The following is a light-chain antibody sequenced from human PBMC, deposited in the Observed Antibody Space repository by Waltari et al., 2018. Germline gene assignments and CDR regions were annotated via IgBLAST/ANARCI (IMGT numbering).Light chain of an antibody. J-gene: IGLJ2*01. CDR1: NLGSKY. CDR2: DDS. CDR3: QVWDISSDHVL. Sequence: SYELTQPPSVSVSPGQMARITCGGDNLGSKYVHWYQQKPAQAPVLVIYDDSERPSGIPERFSGSKSGNTATLTISGVEAGDEADYYCQVWDISSDHVLFGGGTRLTVL. V-gene: IGLV3-21*02.